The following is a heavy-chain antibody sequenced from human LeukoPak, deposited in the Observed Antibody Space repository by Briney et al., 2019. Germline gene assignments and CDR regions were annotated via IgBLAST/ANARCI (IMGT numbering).Heavy chain of an antibody. CDR2: IKQDGSEK. J-gene: IGHJ6*03. CDR1: GFTFSSYW. D-gene: IGHD2-2*01. CDR3: VRLVDPAGVGYYYYYMDV. V-gene: IGHV3-7*01. Sequence: GGSLRLSCAASGFTFSSYWMSWVRQAPGKGLEWVAHIKQDGSEKYYVDSVKGRFTISRDNGQNSLHLQMNSLRAEDTAVYYCVRLVDPAGVGYYYYYMDVWGKGTTVSVSS.